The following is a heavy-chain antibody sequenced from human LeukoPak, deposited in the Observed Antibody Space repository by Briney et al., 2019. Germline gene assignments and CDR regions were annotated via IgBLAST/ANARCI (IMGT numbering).Heavy chain of an antibody. CDR1: GESFSGYY. D-gene: IGHD2-15*01. CDR3: ARYRGVVGIDF. V-gene: IGHV4-34*01. Sequence: ASETLSLTCAVYGESFSGYYWNWIRQPPGKGLEWIGEINHSGNTKYNPSLKSRVTISADTSKNQFSLKLTSVTAADTAVYYCARYRGVVGIDFWGQGTLVTVSS. J-gene: IGHJ4*02. CDR2: INHSGNT.